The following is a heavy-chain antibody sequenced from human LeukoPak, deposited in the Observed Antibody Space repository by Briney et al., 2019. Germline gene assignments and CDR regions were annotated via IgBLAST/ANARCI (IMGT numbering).Heavy chain of an antibody. Sequence: PGGSLRLSCAASGFTFSSYAMSWVRQAPGKGVEWVSAISGSGGSTYYADSVKGRFTISRDNSKNTLYLQMNSLRAEDTAVYYCAKDSSGSYSSYYYYYMDVWGKGTTVTVSS. CDR3: AKDSSGSYSSYYYYYMDV. J-gene: IGHJ6*03. D-gene: IGHD1-26*01. V-gene: IGHV3-23*01. CDR2: ISGSGGST. CDR1: GFTFSSYA.